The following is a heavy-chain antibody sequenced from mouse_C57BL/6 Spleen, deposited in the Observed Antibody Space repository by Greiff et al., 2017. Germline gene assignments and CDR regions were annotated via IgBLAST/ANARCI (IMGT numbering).Heavy chain of an antibody. CDR2: INPSTGGT. V-gene: IGHV1-42*01. CDR3: ASAYDGFYAMDD. Sequence: VQLQQSGPELVQPGASVTISCKASGYSFTGYYMNWVQQSPEKSLEWIGEINPSTGGTTYRQKFKAKATLTVDKATSTTYMQLKSLTSEDSAVDYCASAYDGFYAMDDWGQGTTVTVSS. D-gene: IGHD2-3*01. J-gene: IGHJ4*01. CDR1: GYSFTGYY.